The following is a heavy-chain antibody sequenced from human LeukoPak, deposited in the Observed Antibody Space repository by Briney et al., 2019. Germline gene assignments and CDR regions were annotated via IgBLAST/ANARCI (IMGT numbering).Heavy chain of an antibody. CDR2: IIPIFGTA. CDR3: ARGAPGWLQFRYFDY. CDR1: GGTFSSYA. J-gene: IGHJ4*02. D-gene: IGHD5-24*01. V-gene: IGHV1-69*13. Sequence: SVKVSCKASGGTFSSYAISWVRQAPGQGLEWMGGIIPIFGTANYAQKFQGRVTITADESTSTAYMELSSLRSEDTAVYYCARGAPGWLQFRYFDYWGQGTLVTVSS.